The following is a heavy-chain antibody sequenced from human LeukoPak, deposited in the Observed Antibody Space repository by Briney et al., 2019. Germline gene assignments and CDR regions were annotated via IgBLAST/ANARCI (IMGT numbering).Heavy chain of an antibody. CDR2: IWYDGSNK. Sequence: GGSLRLSCAASGFTFSSYAMSWVRQAPGKGLEWVAVIWYDGSNKYYADSVKGRFTISRDNSKNTLYLQMNSLRAEDTAVYYCARDPSPQWELLGYWGQGTLVTVSS. D-gene: IGHD1-26*01. V-gene: IGHV3-33*08. CDR1: GFTFSSYA. CDR3: ARDPSPQWELLGY. J-gene: IGHJ4*02.